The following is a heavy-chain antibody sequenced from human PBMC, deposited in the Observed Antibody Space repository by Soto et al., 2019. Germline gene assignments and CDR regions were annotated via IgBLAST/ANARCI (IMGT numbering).Heavy chain of an antibody. CDR2: IYYSVST. J-gene: IGHJ6*03. V-gene: IGHV4-39*01. Sequence: SETLFLSSSVSAGFLSTINYYWGWIRQPPGKGLEWIGSIYYSVSTYYNPSLKSRVTISVDTSKNPFFLKLSSVTAADTAVYYCARPQQQLGYYYYMDVWGKGTTVTVS. D-gene: IGHD6-13*01. CDR1: AGFLSTINYY. CDR3: ARPQQQLGYYYYMDV.